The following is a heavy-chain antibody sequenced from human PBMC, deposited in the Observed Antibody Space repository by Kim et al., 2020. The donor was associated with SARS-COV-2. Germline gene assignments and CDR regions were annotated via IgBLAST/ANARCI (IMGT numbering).Heavy chain of an antibody. V-gene: IGHV4-59*01. CDR1: GGSISSYY. CDR2: IYYSGST. Sequence: SKTLSLTCTVSGGSISSYYWSWIRQPPGKGLEWIGYIYYSGSTNYNPSLKSRVTISVDTSKNQFSLKLSSVTAADTAVYYCARGITGFWSGNYSYYYSYMDVWGKRTTVTVSS. J-gene: IGHJ6*03. CDR3: ARGITGFWSGNYSYYYSYMDV. D-gene: IGHD3-3*01.